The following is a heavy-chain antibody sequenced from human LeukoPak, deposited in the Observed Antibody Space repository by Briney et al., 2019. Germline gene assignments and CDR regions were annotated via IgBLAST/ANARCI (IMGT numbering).Heavy chain of an antibody. V-gene: IGHV3-11*04. CDR2: ISSSGSTI. D-gene: IGHD2-15*01. Sequence: GGSLRLSCAASGFTFSDYYMSWIRQAPGEGLEWVSYISSSGSTIYYADSVKGRFTISRDNSKNTLYLQMNSLRAEDTAVYYCARDPIGYCSGGSCYFDYWGQGTLVTVSS. CDR1: GFTFSDYY. CDR3: ARDPIGYCSGGSCYFDY. J-gene: IGHJ4*02.